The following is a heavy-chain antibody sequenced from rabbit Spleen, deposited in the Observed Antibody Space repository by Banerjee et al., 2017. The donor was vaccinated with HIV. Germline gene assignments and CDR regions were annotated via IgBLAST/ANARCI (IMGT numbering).Heavy chain of an antibody. Sequence: QEQLVESGGGLVTPGGSLKLSCKASGFDFSSGYDMCWVRQAPGKGLEWVACAYAGSSGSTYYATWVNGRFTISSDNAQNIMYLQMNSLTAADTATYFCARDYWYGLNFWGPGTLVTVS. CDR3: ARDYWYGLNF. J-gene: IGHJ6*01. D-gene: IGHD3-1*01. CDR2: AYAGSSGST. V-gene: IGHV1S45*01. CDR1: GFDFSSGYD.